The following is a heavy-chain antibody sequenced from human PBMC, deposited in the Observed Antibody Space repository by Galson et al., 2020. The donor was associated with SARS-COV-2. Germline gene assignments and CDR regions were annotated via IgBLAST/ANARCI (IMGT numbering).Heavy chain of an antibody. CDR1: GFTFNNYA. CDR3: ARVVGGPAIGEDAFAV. CDR2: ISGSGGTT. J-gene: IGHJ3*01. Sequence: GESLKISCAASGFTFNNYAMSWFRQTPGKGLEWVSSISGSGGTTYHADSVKGRFAISRDNSKNTLFLQMNSLRAEDTAVYYCARVVGGPAIGEDAFAVWGQGTMVTVS. V-gene: IGHV3-23*01. D-gene: IGHD2-15*01.